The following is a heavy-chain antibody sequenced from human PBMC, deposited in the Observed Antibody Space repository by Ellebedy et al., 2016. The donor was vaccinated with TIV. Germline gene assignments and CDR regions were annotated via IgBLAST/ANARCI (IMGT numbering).Heavy chain of an antibody. CDR2: ISGSGGTT. Sequence: GGSLRLXXAASGFTFSTYAMTWVRQAPGKGLEWVSGISGSGGTTYDADSVKGRFTIPRDNSKNTLYLKMNSLRAEDMAVYYCAKGGIEQLEWGWFDPWGQGTLVTVSS. CDR1: GFTFSTYA. J-gene: IGHJ5*02. CDR3: AKGGIEQLEWGWFDP. D-gene: IGHD3-3*01. V-gene: IGHV3-23*01.